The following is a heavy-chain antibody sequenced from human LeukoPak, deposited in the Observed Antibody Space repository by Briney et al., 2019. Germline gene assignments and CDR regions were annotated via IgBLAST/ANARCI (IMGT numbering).Heavy chain of an antibody. Sequence: GGSLRLSCADSEFSFSSYAMSWVRQAPGKGLEWVSGISGSGDRTYYADSVKGRFTISRDNAKNSLYLQMNSLRAEDTAVYYCARSAGGWYANYFDYWGQGTLVTVSS. V-gene: IGHV3-23*01. D-gene: IGHD6-19*01. CDR1: EFSFSSYA. CDR3: ARSAGGWYANYFDY. CDR2: ISGSGDRT. J-gene: IGHJ4*02.